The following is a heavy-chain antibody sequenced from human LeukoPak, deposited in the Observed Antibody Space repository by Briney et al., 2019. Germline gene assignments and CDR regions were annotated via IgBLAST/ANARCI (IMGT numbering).Heavy chain of an antibody. CDR1: GGTFSTFA. CDR2: IIPILDVV. D-gene: IGHD6-19*01. Sequence: SVKVSCKASGGTFSTFAISWVRQAPGQGLEWMGRIIPILDVVNYAQKFQGRLTITADKSTSTAYMELSSLTSEDTAVYYCARGQSKPIAVAGTDYWGQGTLVTVSS. J-gene: IGHJ4*02. CDR3: ARGQSKPIAVAGTDY. V-gene: IGHV1-69*04.